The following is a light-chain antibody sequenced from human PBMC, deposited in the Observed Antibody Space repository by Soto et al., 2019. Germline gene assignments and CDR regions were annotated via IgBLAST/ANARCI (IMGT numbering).Light chain of an antibody. Sequence: DIVMTQSPDSLAVSLGERATINCKSSQSVLYSSNNKNYLAWYQQKPGQPPNLLIYWASTRESGVPDRFSGSGSGTEFTLTISSLQAEDVAVYYCQQYYSIPRTFGQGTKVEIK. CDR1: QSVLYSSNNKNY. V-gene: IGKV4-1*01. CDR2: WAS. CDR3: QQYYSIPRT. J-gene: IGKJ1*01.